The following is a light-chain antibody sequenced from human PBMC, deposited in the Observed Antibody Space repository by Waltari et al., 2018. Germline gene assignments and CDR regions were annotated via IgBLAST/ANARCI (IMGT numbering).Light chain of an antibody. CDR2: EIN. J-gene: IGLJ1*01. Sequence: QSALTQPASVSVSPGQSITISCIGTSSDVGGHKYVSWYQQYPGKAPKLIIYEINKRPSGVSNRFSGSKSGNTASLTISGLQPEDEAAYFCDSYTSTSSLPYVFGTGTKVTVL. V-gene: IGLV2-14*01. CDR3: DSYTSTSSLPYV. CDR1: SSDVGGHKY.